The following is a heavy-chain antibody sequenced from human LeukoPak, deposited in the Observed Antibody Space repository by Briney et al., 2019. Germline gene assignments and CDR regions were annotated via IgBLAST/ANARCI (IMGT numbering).Heavy chain of an antibody. D-gene: IGHD3-10*01. CDR2: IYHSRST. Sequence: SETLSLTCTVSGGSISTSSYYWGWIRQPPGKGLEWIGSIYHSRSTYYNASLKSRATISADTSKNQFSLKLSSVTAADTAVYYCARHRWMEVYGSGSYYADYWGQGTLVTVSS. J-gene: IGHJ4*02. V-gene: IGHV4-39*01. CDR3: ARHRWMEVYGSGSYYADY. CDR1: GGSISTSSYY.